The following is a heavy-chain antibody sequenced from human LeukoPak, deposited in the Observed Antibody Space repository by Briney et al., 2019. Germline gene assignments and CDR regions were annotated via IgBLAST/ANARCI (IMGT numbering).Heavy chain of an antibody. CDR2: IKQDGSEK. D-gene: IGHD6-19*01. CDR1: GFTFSSYW. CDR3: ARDRWYSGGLTPFDY. J-gene: IGHJ4*02. V-gene: IGHV3-7*01. Sequence: PGGSLRLSCAASGFTFSSYWMSWVRQAPGKGLEWVANIKQDGSEKYYVDSVKGRFTISRDNAKNSLYLQMNSLRAEDTAVYYCARDRWYSGGLTPFDYWGQGTLVTVSS.